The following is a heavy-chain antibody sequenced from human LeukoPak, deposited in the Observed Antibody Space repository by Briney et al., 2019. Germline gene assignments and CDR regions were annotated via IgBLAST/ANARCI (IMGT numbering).Heavy chain of an antibody. D-gene: IGHD3-3*01. Sequence: SETLSLTCTVSGGSISSGGYYWSWIRQPAGKGLEWIGRIYTSGSTNYNPSLKSRVTMSVDTSKNQFSLKLSSVTAADTAVYYCAREVGRITIFGVAVNWFDPWGQGTLVTVSS. J-gene: IGHJ5*02. CDR2: IYTSGST. CDR3: AREVGRITIFGVAVNWFDP. CDR1: GGSISSGGYY. V-gene: IGHV4-61*02.